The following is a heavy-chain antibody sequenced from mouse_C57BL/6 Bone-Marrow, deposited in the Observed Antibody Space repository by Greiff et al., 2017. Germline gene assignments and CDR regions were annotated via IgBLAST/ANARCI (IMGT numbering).Heavy chain of an antibody. V-gene: IGHV1-55*01. CDR3: ARAGPLGRSFDY. CDR2: IYPTSGRT. J-gene: IGHJ2*01. D-gene: IGHD4-1*01. CDR1: GYTFTSYW. Sequence: QVQLQQPGAELVKPGASVKMSCKASGYTFTSYWITWVKQRPGQGLEWIGDIYPTSGRTNYNENFKSKAILTVDPSSNTAYMQRSSLTSEDSAVFYGARAGPLGRSFDYWGQGTTLTVSS.